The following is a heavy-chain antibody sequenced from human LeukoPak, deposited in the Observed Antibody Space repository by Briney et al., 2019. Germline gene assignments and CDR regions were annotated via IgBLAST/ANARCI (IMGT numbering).Heavy chain of an antibody. CDR2: ISGSGSST. CDR1: RFTFSAYA. Sequence: GGSLRLSCAASRFTFSAYAMTWVRQAPGKGLEWVSAISGSGSSTFYADSVKGRFTISRDNSKNTLYLQMNSLRAEDTAIYYCAKTSGSGNYYYYYYGMDVWGQGTTVTVSS. J-gene: IGHJ6*02. V-gene: IGHV3-23*01. D-gene: IGHD3-10*01. CDR3: AKTSGSGNYYYYYYGMDV.